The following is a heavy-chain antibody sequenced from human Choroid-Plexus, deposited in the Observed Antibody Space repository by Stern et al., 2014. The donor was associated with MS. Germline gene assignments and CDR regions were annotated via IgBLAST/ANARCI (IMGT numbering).Heavy chain of an antibody. D-gene: IGHD2/OR15-2a*01. J-gene: IGHJ5*02. CDR1: GFTFGSCA. CDR3: AKDRQYLTYFFDH. V-gene: IGHV3-30*18. Sequence: EQLVESGGGVFQPGRPLGLSCVASGFTFGSCAMHWVRPAPGKGLEGVAGVAYDGSNKYYADSVKGRFTISRDNSQNTLYMQMSSLRPEDTAVYYCAKDRQYLTYFFDHWGQGSLVTVSS. CDR2: VAYDGSNK.